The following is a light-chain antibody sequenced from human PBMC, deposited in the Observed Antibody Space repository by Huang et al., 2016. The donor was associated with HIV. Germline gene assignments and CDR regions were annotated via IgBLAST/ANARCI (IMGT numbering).Light chain of an antibody. J-gene: IGKJ4*01. CDR3: QQRSSWPRVT. V-gene: IGKV3-11*01. CDR2: DAS. CDR1: QSVSRF. Sequence: EIVLTQSPATLSLSPGERATLSCRASQSVSRFLAWYQQKAGQAPRLLIYDASNRAIGIPARFSGSGSGTEFTLTISSLEPEDFAVYYCQQRSSWPRVTFGGGTKVELK.